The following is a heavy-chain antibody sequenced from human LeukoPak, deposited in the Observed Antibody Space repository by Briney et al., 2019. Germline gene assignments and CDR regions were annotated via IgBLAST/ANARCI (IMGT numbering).Heavy chain of an antibody. D-gene: IGHD3-16*01. CDR3: ARSEFTTLRGYFDY. V-gene: IGHV4-39*07. Sequence: SETLSLTCTVSGGSISSSSYYWGWIRQPPGKGLEWIGSIYYSGSTYYNPSLKSRVTISVDRSKNQFSLKLSSVTAADTAVYYCARSEFTTLRGYFDYWGQGTLVTVSS. CDR1: GGSISSSSYY. CDR2: IYYSGST. J-gene: IGHJ4*02.